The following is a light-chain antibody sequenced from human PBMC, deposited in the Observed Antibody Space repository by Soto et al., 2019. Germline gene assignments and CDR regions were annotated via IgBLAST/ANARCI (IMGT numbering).Light chain of an antibody. Sequence: DIQMTQSPSSLSASVGDRVTITRRASQTIRKYLNWYQQKPGKAPNLLIYAASSLQSGVPSRFTGSGSGTDFTLTITSLQREDFATYYCQQSDSMPLTFGQGTKVDIK. CDR1: QTIRKY. V-gene: IGKV1-39*01. CDR2: AAS. J-gene: IGKJ2*01. CDR3: QQSDSMPLT.